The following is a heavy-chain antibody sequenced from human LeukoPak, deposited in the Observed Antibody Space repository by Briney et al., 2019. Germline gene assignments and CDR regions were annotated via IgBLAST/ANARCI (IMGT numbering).Heavy chain of an antibody. J-gene: IGHJ5*02. CDR1: GGSISSSSYY. CDR2: IYYRGST. Sequence: PSETLSLTCTVSGGSISSSSYYWGCIRQPPGKGQGWIGSIYYRGSTYYNPSRKSRVTISVDTSKTQSALKLSSVTAADMAVYYCAREYYYDSSGYYHNWFDPWGQGTLVTVSS. V-gene: IGHV4-39*02. D-gene: IGHD3-22*01. CDR3: AREYYYDSSGYYHNWFDP.